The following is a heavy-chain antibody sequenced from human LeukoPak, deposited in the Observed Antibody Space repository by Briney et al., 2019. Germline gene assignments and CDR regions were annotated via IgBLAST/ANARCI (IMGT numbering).Heavy chain of an antibody. D-gene: IGHD3-9*01. J-gene: IGHJ5*02. Sequence: ASVKVSCKASGYTFTGYYMHWVRQAPGQGLEWMGWINPNSGGTNYAQKFQGRVTMTRDTSISTAYMELSRLRSDDTAVYDCAREGYFDWFNWFDPWGQGTLVTVSS. CDR2: INPNSGGT. CDR1: GYTFTGYY. CDR3: AREGYFDWFNWFDP. V-gene: IGHV1-2*02.